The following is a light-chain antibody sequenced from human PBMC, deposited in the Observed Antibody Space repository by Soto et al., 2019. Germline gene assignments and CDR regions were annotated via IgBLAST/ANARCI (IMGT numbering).Light chain of an antibody. CDR3: SSYTSSSTHNYV. CDR2: EVS. Sequence: QSALTQPASVSGSPGQSITISCTGTSSDVSGYNYVSWYQQHPGKAPKLMIYEVSNRPSGVSNRFSGSKSGNTASLTISGLQAEDEADYYCSSYTSSSTHNYVFGTGTKVTVL. CDR1: SSDVSGYNY. V-gene: IGLV2-14*01. J-gene: IGLJ1*01.